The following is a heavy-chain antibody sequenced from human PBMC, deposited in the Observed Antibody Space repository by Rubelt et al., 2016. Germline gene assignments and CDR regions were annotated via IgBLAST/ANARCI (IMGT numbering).Heavy chain of an antibody. D-gene: IGHD1-1*01. CDR3: ARDMGPQTGTNAFDI. CDR1: TFSSYA. J-gene: IGHJ3*02. Sequence: TFSSYAMHWVRQAPGKGLEWVAVISYDGSNKYYADSVKGRFTISRDNSKNTLYLQMNSLRAEDTAVYYCARDMGPQTGTNAFDIWGQGTMVTVSS. CDR2: ISYDGSNK. V-gene: IGHV3-30*04.